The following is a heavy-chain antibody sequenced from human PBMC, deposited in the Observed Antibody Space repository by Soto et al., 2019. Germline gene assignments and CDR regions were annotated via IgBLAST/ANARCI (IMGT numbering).Heavy chain of an antibody. CDR2: IIPVFGTA. V-gene: IGHV1-69*12. J-gene: IGHJ6*02. D-gene: IGHD4-17*01. CDR1: GGTLMNYG. Sequence: QVQLVQSGAEVKKPGSSVRVSCKASGGTLMNYGISWVRQAPGQGLEWMGGIIPVFGTANYAQKFQGRVTITADESTSTVYMDVTSLRSEDTAVYYCSRGDATKIVVTTYYGMDVWGQGTTVTVSS. CDR3: SRGDATKIVVTTYYGMDV.